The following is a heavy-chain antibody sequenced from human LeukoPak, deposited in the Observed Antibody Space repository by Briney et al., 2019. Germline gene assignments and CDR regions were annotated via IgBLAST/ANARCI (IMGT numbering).Heavy chain of an antibody. V-gene: IGHV4-34*01. CDR1: GGSFSGYY. Sequence: SETLSLTCAVYGGSFSGYYWSWIRQPPAKGLEWIGEINHSGSTNLNPSLKSRVTISVDTSKNQFSLKLSSVTAADTTVYYCARQNFYRYCRSTSCYRPYYYYYMDVWGKGTTVTISS. CDR3: ARQNFYRYCRSTSCYRPYYYYYMDV. J-gene: IGHJ6*03. CDR2: INHSGST. D-gene: IGHD2-2*01.